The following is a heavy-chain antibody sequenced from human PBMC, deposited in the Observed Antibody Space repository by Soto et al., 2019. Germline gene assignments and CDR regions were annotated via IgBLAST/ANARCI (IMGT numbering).Heavy chain of an antibody. Sequence: QVQLEQSGAEVKKPGSSVKVSCKASGGTFSTSAISWVRQAPGQGLEWMGGIMPIFRKPAYAQKFQGRVTITADESTSTAYMELSGLRSDDTAVYYCAGDKDRQQLGGNYYYILDVWGQGTTVTVSS. CDR2: IMPIFRKP. CDR1: GGTFSTSA. J-gene: IGHJ6*02. D-gene: IGHD1-1*01. V-gene: IGHV1-69*12. CDR3: AGDKDRQQLGGNYYYILDV.